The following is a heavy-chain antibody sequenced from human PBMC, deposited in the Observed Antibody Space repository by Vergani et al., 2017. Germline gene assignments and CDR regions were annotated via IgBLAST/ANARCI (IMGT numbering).Heavy chain of an antibody. CDR1: GGTFSSYA. J-gene: IGHJ4*02. Sequence: QVQLVQSGAEVKKPGSSVKVSCKASGGTFSSYAISWVRQAPGQGLEWMGGISPIFGTANYAQKFQGRVTITADESTSTAYMELSSLRSEDTAVYYCARLSYETTPYLQGGYDCWGQGTLVSVSS. CDR3: ARLSYETTPYLQGGYDC. V-gene: IGHV1-69*01. CDR2: ISPIFGTA. D-gene: IGHD2-15*01.